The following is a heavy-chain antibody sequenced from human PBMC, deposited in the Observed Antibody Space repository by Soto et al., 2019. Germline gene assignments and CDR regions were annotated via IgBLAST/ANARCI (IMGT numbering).Heavy chain of an antibody. CDR2: ISPHNDRT. J-gene: IGHJ3*02. Sequence: QVQLVQSGADVKKPGASVKVSCKASGYNFTSYGISWVRQAPGQGLEWMGWISPHNDRTKYGGRFQDRVTMTTETHTSTVYMELGSLRSDDTAVYYCARDLYYSSGRYFDHDAFDIWGQGTVVTVSS. D-gene: IGHD6-19*01. CDR1: GYNFTSYG. CDR3: ARDLYYSSGRYFDHDAFDI. V-gene: IGHV1-18*01.